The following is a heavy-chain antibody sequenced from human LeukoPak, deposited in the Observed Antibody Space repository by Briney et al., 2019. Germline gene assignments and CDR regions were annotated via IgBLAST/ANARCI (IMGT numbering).Heavy chain of an antibody. J-gene: IGHJ5*02. D-gene: IGHD6-19*01. CDR2: MNPNSGKT. CDR1: GYTFTSYD. CDR3: ARVGIAVASTWFDP. V-gene: IGHV1-8*01. Sequence: ASVKVSCKASGYTFTSYDINWGRQATGQGLEWRGWMNPNSGKTGYAQKFQGRVTMTRNTSKSTAYMELSSLRSEDTAVYYCARVGIAVASTWFDPWGQGTLVTVSS.